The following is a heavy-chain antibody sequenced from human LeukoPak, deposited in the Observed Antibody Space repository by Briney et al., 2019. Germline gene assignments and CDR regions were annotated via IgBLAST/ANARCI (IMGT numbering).Heavy chain of an antibody. Sequence: SGTLTLTCAVSGGSILSTNWWSWVRQPPGRGLEWIGEVHLSGASNYNPSLKSRVNMSIDKSRNQLSLELTSVTAADTAIYYCARESGAFSPFGFWGQGTLVTVSS. J-gene: IGHJ4*02. D-gene: IGHD1-26*01. CDR1: GGSILSTNW. CDR3: ARESGAFSPFGF. CDR2: VHLSGAS. V-gene: IGHV4-4*02.